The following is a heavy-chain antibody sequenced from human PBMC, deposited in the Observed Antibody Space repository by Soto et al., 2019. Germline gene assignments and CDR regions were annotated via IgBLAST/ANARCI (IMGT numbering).Heavy chain of an antibody. J-gene: IGHJ6*02. Sequence: QVQVVQSGAEVKKPGASVKVSCKASGYTFSTYAMHWVRQAPGQSREWMGWINGGTGQTRYSQRFHDRVTITRDTYAKTAYMELTSRRSEDTAVYYCERGKGMEENYCCYGMDIWGQGTTVTVSS. D-gene: IGHD1-1*01. CDR1: GYTFSTYA. V-gene: IGHV1-3*01. CDR3: ERGKGMEENYCCYGMDI. CDR2: INGGTGQT.